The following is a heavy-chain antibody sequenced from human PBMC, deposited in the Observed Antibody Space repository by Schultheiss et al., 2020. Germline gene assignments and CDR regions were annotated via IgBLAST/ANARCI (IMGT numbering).Heavy chain of an antibody. V-gene: IGHV4-59*01. CDR1: GDSITTYY. Sequence: SETLSLTCTVSGDSITTYYWNWIRQPPGKGLEWIGYISYRGSTNYNPSVKSRVTISVDTSKYQFSLKLSSVTAADTAVYYCARYGLGVDAFNIWGQGTMVTVS. D-gene: IGHD3-10*01. CDR2: ISYRGST. J-gene: IGHJ3*02. CDR3: ARYGLGVDAFNI.